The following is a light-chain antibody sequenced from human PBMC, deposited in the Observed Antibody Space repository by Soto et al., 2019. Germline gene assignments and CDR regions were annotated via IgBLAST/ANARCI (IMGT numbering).Light chain of an antibody. V-gene: IGKV3-20*01. J-gene: IGKJ1*01. CDR1: QSVSYY. CDR2: DAS. Sequence: EIVLTQSPGTLSLSPGERATLSCRASQSVSYYLAWYQQKPGQAPRLLIYDASSRATGVPDRFSGSGSGTDFTLTTSRLEPEDFAVYYCQQYGSSRWTFGQGTKVDIK. CDR3: QQYGSSRWT.